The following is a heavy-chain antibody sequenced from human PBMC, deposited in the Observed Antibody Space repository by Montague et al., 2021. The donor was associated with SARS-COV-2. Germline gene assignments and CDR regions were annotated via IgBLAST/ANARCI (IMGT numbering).Heavy chain of an antibody. CDR2: IYSRGST. J-gene: IGHJ4*02. CDR3: ARENLVTFGGVIDLFEH. D-gene: IGHD3-16*02. CDR1: GDSITYFY. Sequence: SETLSLTCSVSGDSITYFYWSWIRQAPGKGLEWIGHIYSRGSTKYNPSLESRVTISADTSTNHFSLNLRSVTAADAAVYYCARENLVTFGGVIDLFEHWGQGTLVTVSS. V-gene: IGHV4-59*12.